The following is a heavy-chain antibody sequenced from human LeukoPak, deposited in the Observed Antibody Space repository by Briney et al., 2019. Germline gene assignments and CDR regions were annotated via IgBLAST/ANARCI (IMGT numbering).Heavy chain of an antibody. J-gene: IGHJ3*02. CDR1: GGSISSGDYY. D-gene: IGHD6-6*01. V-gene: IGHV4-30-4*08. CDR2: IYYSGST. Sequence: SETLSLTCTVSGGSISSGDYYWSWIRQPPGKGLEWIGYIYYSGSTYYNPSLKSRVTISVDTSKNQFSLKLSSVTAADTAVYYCARLSIAYSESHAFDIWGQGTMVTVSS. CDR3: ARLSIAYSESHAFDI.